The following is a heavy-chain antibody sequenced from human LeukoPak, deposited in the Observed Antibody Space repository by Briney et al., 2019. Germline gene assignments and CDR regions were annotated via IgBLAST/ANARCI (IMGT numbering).Heavy chain of an antibody. CDR2: ISAYNGNT. D-gene: IGHD1-14*01. Sequence: ASVKVSCKASGYTFTSYGISWVRQAPGQGLEWMGWISAYNGNTNYAQKFQGRVTMTRDTSISTAYMELSRLRSDDTAVYYCARDYLEPKNWFDPWGQGTLVTVSS. CDR1: GYTFTSYG. CDR3: ARDYLEPKNWFDP. V-gene: IGHV1-18*01. J-gene: IGHJ5*02.